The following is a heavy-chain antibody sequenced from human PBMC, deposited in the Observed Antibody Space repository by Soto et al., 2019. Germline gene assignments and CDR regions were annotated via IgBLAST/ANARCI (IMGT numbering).Heavy chain of an antibody. CDR1: GGSISSGGYY. J-gene: IGHJ4*02. CDR2: IYYSGST. D-gene: IGHD2-2*01. V-gene: IGHV4-31*03. CDR3: ARGPFQYQLLKPTLVGPVDY. Sequence: SETLSLTCTVSGGSISSGGYYWSWIRQHPGKGLEWIGYIYYSGSTYYNPSLKSRVTISVDTSKNQFSLKLSSVTAADTAVYYCARGPFQYQLLKPTLVGPVDYWGQGTLVTVSS.